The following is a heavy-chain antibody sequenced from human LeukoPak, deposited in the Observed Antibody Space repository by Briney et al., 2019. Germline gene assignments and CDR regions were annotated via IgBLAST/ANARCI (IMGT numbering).Heavy chain of an antibody. V-gene: IGHV4-59*01. J-gene: IGHJ4*02. CDR1: GGSINDAS. D-gene: IGHD3-10*01. CDR2: IYHSGGT. Sequence: SETLSLTCTGSGGSINDASWKWIRKPPGQGLEWIGYIYHSGGTNYNPSLKSRVTISLDTSKNQFSLKLSSVTAADTAVYYCARVGTYYRSLDSWGQGTLVTVSS. CDR3: ARVGTYYRSLDS.